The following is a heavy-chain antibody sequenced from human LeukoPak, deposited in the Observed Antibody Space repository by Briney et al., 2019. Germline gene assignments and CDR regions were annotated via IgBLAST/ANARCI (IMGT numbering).Heavy chain of an antibody. CDR2: IGSSSSYT. Sequence: PGGSLRLSCAASGFTFSDYYMNWIRQAPGKGLEWVSYIGSSSSYTNYADSVKGRFTISRDNSKNMVYLQMNSLRADDTAVYYCAKTAVVITFRFDDWGQGALVTVSS. V-gene: IGHV3-11*03. D-gene: IGHD4/OR15-4a*01. CDR1: GFTFSDYY. CDR3: AKTAVVITFRFDD. J-gene: IGHJ4*02.